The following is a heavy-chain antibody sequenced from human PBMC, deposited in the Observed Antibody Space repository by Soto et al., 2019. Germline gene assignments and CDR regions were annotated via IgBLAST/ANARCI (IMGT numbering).Heavy chain of an antibody. Sequence: QVQLVESGGGLVKPGGSLRLSCSASGFTFSDYYMSWIRQAPGKGLEWLSYISSSTSVTNYAGSVRGRFTISRDNAKNSLYLQMNSVRAEDTAVYFCARIQCVGDCFGATYYFDSWGQGALVTVSS. D-gene: IGHD2-21*02. CDR3: ARIQCVGDCFGATYYFDS. CDR2: ISSSTSVT. CDR1: GFTFSDYY. J-gene: IGHJ4*02. V-gene: IGHV3-11*06.